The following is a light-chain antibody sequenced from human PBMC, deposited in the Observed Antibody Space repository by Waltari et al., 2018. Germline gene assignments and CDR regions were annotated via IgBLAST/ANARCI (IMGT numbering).Light chain of an antibody. CDR3: QHSYTTPLT. CDR1: QSISSD. CDR2: SAS. V-gene: IGKV1-39*01. J-gene: IGKJ3*01. Sequence: DIQMTQSPSSLSASVGDRVTITCRASQSISSDLNWYQQRPGKAPKLLISSASSLQSGVPSRFSGSGSGTDFTLTISSLQPEDIATYYCQHSYTTPLTFGPGSKVEIK.